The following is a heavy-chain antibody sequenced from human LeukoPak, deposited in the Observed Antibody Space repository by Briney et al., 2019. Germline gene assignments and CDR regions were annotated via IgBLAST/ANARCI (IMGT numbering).Heavy chain of an antibody. Sequence: GGSLRLSCAASGFTFSSYGMHWVRQAPGKGLEWVAVISYDGSNKYYADSVKGRFTISRDNSKNTLYLQMSSLRAEDTAVYYCARGDDGDYVPWGQGTLVTVSS. D-gene: IGHD4-17*01. CDR3: ARGDDGDYVP. CDR2: ISYDGSNK. V-gene: IGHV3-30*03. CDR1: GFTFSSYG. J-gene: IGHJ5*02.